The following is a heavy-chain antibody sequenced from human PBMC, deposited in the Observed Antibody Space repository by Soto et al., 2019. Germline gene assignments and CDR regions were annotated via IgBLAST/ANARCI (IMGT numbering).Heavy chain of an antibody. CDR3: ARGKQHPGWFDP. V-gene: IGHV1-8*01. CDR1: GYTFTSYG. CDR2: MNPNSGNT. D-gene: IGHD6-13*01. J-gene: IGHJ5*02. Sequence: ASVKVSCKAPGYTFTSYGINWVRQATGQGLEWMGWMNPNSGNTGYAQKFQGRVTMTRNTSISTAYMELSSLRSEDTAVYYCARGKQHPGWFDPWGQGTLVTVSS.